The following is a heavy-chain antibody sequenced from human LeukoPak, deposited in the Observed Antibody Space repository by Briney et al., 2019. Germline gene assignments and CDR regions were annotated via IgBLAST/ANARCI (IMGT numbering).Heavy chain of an antibody. CDR1: GYTFTGYY. CDR3: ASPGNWNDRTPFDY. V-gene: IGHV1-2*02. J-gene: IGHJ4*02. Sequence: SVKVSCKASGYTFTGYYMHWVRQAPGQGLEWMGWINPNSGGTDYAQKFQGRVTMTRDTSISTAYMELSRLRSDDTAVYYCASPGNWNDRTPFDYWGQGTLVTVSS. CDR2: INPNSGGT. D-gene: IGHD1-1*01.